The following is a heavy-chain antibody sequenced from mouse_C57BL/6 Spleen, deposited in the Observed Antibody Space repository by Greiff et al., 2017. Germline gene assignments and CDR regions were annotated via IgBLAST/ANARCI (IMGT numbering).Heavy chain of an antibody. Sequence: EVQLQQSGPELVKPGASVKIPCKASGYTFTDYNMDWVKQSHGKSLEWIGDINPNNGGTIYNQKFKGKATLTVDKSSSTAYMEIRSRTSEDTAVYYCAREKGAAVSYAMDYWGQGTSGTVSS. CDR1: GYTFTDYN. J-gene: IGHJ4*01. V-gene: IGHV1-18*01. CDR2: INPNNGGT. CDR3: AREKGAAVSYAMDY. D-gene: IGHD3-3*01.